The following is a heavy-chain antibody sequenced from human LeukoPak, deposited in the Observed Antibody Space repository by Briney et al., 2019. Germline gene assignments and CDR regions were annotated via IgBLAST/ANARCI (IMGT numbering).Heavy chain of an antibody. J-gene: IGHJ4*02. CDR3: ARDLGIERFDQ. CDR2: IKQDGSEK. V-gene: IGHV3-7*01. CDR1: GFSFSGYW. D-gene: IGHD7-27*01. Sequence: PGGSLRLSCAASGFSFSGYWMSWVRQAPGKGLEWVANIKQDGSEKYYMDSVRGRFTISRDDAKNSLYLQMNSLRAEDTAVYYCARDLGIERFDQWGQGTLVTVST.